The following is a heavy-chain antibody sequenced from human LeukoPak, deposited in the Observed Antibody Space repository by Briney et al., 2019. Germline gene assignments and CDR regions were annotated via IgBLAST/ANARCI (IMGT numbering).Heavy chain of an antibody. V-gene: IGHV3-74*01. D-gene: IGHD3-16*01. CDR1: GFTFSNFW. CDR2: INGDGSET. J-gene: IGHJ4*02. Sequence: GGSLRLSCAASGFTFSNFWIYWVRHAPGKGLVWVSRINGDGSETIHADSVKGRFTISRDNAKNTLYLQMNSLRTEDTAVYYCARVRRGDDFNPFHYWGQGTLVTVSS. CDR3: ARVRRGDDFNPFHY.